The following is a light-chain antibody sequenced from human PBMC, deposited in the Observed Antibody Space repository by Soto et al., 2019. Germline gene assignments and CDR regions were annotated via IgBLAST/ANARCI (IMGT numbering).Light chain of an antibody. CDR3: QQYNTWPS. CDR2: GAS. CDR1: QSVSSN. Sequence: ELVMTQSPATLSVSPGDRATLSCRASQSVSSNLAWYQQRPGQAPRLLMYGASTRASGIAARFSGSGSGTEFTLTISSLQSEDFALYYCQQYNTWPSFGQGTKVEI. J-gene: IGKJ1*01. V-gene: IGKV3-15*01.